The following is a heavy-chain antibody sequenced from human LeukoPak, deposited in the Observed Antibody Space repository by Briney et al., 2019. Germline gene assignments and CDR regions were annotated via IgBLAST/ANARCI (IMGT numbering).Heavy chain of an antibody. V-gene: IGHV4-30-2*01. D-gene: IGHD2-2*01. Sequence: SETLSLTCAVSGGSISSGGYSWSWIRQPPGKGLEWIVYIYHSGSTYYNPSLKSRATISVDRSKNQFSLKLSSVTAADTAVYDCARGLLDCSSSSCYSVNFDYWGQGTLVTVSS. CDR3: ARGLLDCSSSSCYSVNFDY. CDR2: IYHSGST. J-gene: IGHJ4*02. CDR1: GGSISSGGYS.